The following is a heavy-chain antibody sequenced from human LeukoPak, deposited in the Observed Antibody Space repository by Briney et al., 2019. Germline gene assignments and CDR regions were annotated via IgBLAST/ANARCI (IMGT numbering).Heavy chain of an antibody. CDR3: ARTGYCSGGNCYYFDY. CDR1: GGSISSGDYY. Sequence: SETLSLTCTVSGGSISSGDYYWSWIRQPPGKGLEWIGYIYYSGSTYYNPSLKSRVTISVDTSKNQFSLKLSSVTAADTAVYYCARTGYCSGGNCYYFDYWGQGILVTVSS. V-gene: IGHV4-30-4*08. CDR2: IYYSGST. J-gene: IGHJ4*02. D-gene: IGHD2-15*01.